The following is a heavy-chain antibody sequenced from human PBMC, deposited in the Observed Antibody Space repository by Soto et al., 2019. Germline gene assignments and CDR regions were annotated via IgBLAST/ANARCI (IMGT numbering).Heavy chain of an antibody. D-gene: IGHD6-13*01. CDR2: ISSSGSTI. CDR1: GFTFSDYY. Sequence: QVQLVESGGGLVKPGGSLRLSCAASGFTFSDYYMSWIRQAPGKGLEWVSYISSSGSTIYYADSVKGRFTISRDNAKNSLYLQMNSLRAEDTAVYYCARDPYASYSSSWQNWFDPWGQGTLVTVSS. J-gene: IGHJ5*02. V-gene: IGHV3-11*01. CDR3: ARDPYASYSSSWQNWFDP.